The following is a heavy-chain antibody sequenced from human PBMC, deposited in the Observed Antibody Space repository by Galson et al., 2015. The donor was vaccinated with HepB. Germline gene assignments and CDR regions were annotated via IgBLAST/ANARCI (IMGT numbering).Heavy chain of an antibody. CDR3: ATSLEGELLYY. V-gene: IGHV1-18*01. Sequence: QSGAEVKKPGASVKVSCKASGYTFTSYGISGVRQAPGQGLEWLGWISAYNRNTNYAQKPQGRVTMTTDPSTSTAYMELRSLRSDDTAVYYCATSLEGELLYYWGQGTLVTVSS. CDR2: ISAYNRNT. D-gene: IGHD1-26*01. J-gene: IGHJ4*02. CDR1: GYTFTSYG.